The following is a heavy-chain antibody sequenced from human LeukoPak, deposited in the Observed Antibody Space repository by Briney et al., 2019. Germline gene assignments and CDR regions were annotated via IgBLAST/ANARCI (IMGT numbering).Heavy chain of an antibody. CDR2: IYPGDSDT. Sequence: ESLKISCKGSGYSFISYWSGWVRQMPGKGREWMGIIYPGDSDTRYRPSFQGQVTISAAKSTSTAYLQWSSLKASATAMYYCARPYSGSYQNDYWGQGTLVTVSS. CDR3: ARPYSGSYQNDY. CDR1: GYSFISYW. D-gene: IGHD1-26*01. J-gene: IGHJ4*02. V-gene: IGHV5-51*01.